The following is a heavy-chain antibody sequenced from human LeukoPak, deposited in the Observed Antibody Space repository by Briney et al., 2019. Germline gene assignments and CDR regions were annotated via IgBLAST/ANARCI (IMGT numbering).Heavy chain of an antibody. CDR1: GFTFSNFG. CDR3: ARDSCSSTSCYYY. V-gene: IGHV3-23*01. D-gene: IGHD2-2*01. CDR2: LTGSGGST. Sequence: GGSLRLSCTASGFTFSNFGMSWVRQAPGKGLEWVSHLTGSGGSTYYAGSVKGRFTISRDNAKNSLYLQMNSLRAEDTAVYYCARDSCSSTSCYYYWGQGTLVTVSS. J-gene: IGHJ4*02.